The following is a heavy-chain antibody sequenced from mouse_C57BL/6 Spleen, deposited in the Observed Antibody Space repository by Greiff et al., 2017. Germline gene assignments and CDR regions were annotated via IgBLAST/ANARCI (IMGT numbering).Heavy chain of an antibody. CDR1: GFSLTSYG. V-gene: IGHV2-5*01. CDR2: IWRGGST. Sequence: QVQLQQSGPGLVQPSQSLSITCTVSGFSLTSYGVHWVRQSPGKGLEWLGVIWRGGSTDYNAAFMSRLSITKDNSKSKVFFKMNGLQADDIAIYYCAKNFYYSSSYDGYYAMDYWGQGTSVTVSS. D-gene: IGHD1-1*01. CDR3: AKNFYYSSSYDGYYAMDY. J-gene: IGHJ4*01.